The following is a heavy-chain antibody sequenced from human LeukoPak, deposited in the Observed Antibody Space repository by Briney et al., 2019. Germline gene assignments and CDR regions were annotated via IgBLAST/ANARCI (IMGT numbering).Heavy chain of an antibody. D-gene: IGHD1-1*01. CDR2: INHSGST. CDR1: GGSFSGYY. Sequence: SETLCLTCAVYGGSFSGYYWSWIRQPPGKGLEWIGEINHSGSTNYNPSLKSRVTISVDTSKNQFSLKLSSVTAADTAVYYCARGQEGTGGDFDYWGQGTLVTVSS. V-gene: IGHV4-34*01. CDR3: ARGQEGTGGDFDY. J-gene: IGHJ4*02.